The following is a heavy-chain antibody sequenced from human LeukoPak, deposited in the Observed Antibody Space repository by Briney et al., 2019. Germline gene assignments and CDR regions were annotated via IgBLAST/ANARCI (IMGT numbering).Heavy chain of an antibody. CDR2: ISSSGSTI. Sequence: GGSLRLSCAASGFTFSSYEMNWVRQAPGKGREWVSYISSSGSTIYYADSVKGGFTISRDNAKNSLYLQMNSLRAEDTAVYYCARDLWSVDAFDIWGQGTMVTVSS. CDR3: ARDLWSVDAFDI. V-gene: IGHV3-48*03. D-gene: IGHD1-26*01. J-gene: IGHJ3*02. CDR1: GFTFSSYE.